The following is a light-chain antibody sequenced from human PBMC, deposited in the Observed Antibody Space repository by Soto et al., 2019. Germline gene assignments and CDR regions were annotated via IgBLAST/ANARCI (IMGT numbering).Light chain of an antibody. CDR1: SSDVGGYNY. V-gene: IGLV2-14*01. Sequence: QSALTQPASVSGSPGQSITISCTGTSSDVGGYNYVSWYQQHPGKAPKLMIYDVSNRPSGVSNRFSGSKSGNTASLTISGLQAEDEADYYCCSDTSSISFFGTGTKVTVL. CDR3: CSDTSSISF. J-gene: IGLJ1*01. CDR2: DVS.